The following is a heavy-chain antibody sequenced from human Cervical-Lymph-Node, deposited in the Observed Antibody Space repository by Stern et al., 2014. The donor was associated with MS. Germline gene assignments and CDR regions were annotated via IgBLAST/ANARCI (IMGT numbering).Heavy chain of an antibody. CDR1: GFSSVSGFTFSRSW. V-gene: IGHV3-74*01. D-gene: IGHD1-26*01. CDR3: AGEWELAPFDY. J-gene: IGHJ4*02. Sequence: EVKLVESGGGLVQPGGSLRLSCAVSGFSSVSGFTFSRSWMHWVRQAPGKGLGRVSRINSDGSSTSYADSVKGRFTISRDNAKNTLYLQMNSLRAEDTAVYYCAGEWELAPFDYWGQGTLVTVSS. CDR2: INSDGSST.